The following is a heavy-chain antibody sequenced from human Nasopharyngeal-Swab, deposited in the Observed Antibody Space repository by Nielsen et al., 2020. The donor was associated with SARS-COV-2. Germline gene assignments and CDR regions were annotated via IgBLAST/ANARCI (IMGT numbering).Heavy chain of an antibody. CDR3: AREKTRSVTIFGVVIA. J-gene: IGHJ4*02. Sequence: VKVSCKASGYTFTGYYMHWVRQAPGQGLEWMGWINPNSGGTNYAQKFQGRVTMTRDTSISTAYMELSRLRSDDTAVYYCAREKTRSVTIFGVVIAWGQGTLVTVSS. CDR2: INPNSGGT. V-gene: IGHV1-2*02. D-gene: IGHD3-3*01. CDR1: GYTFTGYY.